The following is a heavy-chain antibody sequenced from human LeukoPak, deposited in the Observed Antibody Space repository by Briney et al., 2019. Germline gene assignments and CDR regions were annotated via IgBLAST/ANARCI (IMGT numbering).Heavy chain of an antibody. Sequence: PGGSLRLSCAASGFTFTNYWMTWVRQTPGKGPEWVANIKQDGSQIFYVDSVKGRFTISRDSAKSSVYLQMNNVRAEDTAVYHCARIGYSSSSFDFWGQGTLVTVSS. CDR3: ARIGYSSSSFDF. CDR2: IKQDGSQI. CDR1: GFTFTNYW. J-gene: IGHJ4*02. D-gene: IGHD6-6*01. V-gene: IGHV3-7*01.